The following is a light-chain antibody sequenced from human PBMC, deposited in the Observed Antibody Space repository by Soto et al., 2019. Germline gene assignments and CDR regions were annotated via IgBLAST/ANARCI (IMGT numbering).Light chain of an antibody. CDR2: DAS. Sequence: EIVLTQSPATVSLSPCDRATLSCRASQSVSSYLAWYQQKPGQAPRLLIYDASNRATGIPARFSGSGSGTDFTLTISSLEPEDFAVYYCQQRSNWITFGQGTRLEIK. CDR3: QQRSNWIT. CDR1: QSVSSY. V-gene: IGKV3-11*01. J-gene: IGKJ5*01.